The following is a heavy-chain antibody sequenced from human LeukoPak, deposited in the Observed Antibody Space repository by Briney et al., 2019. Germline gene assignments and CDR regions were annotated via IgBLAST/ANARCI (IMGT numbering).Heavy chain of an antibody. Sequence: PSQTLSLTCTVSGGSISSGDYYWSWIRQPPGKGLEWIGYIYYSGSTYYNPSLKSRVTISVDTSKNQFSLKLSSVIAADTAVYYCARGIVLMVYALAPRSGFDPWGQGTLVTVSS. J-gene: IGHJ5*02. CDR2: IYYSGST. D-gene: IGHD2-8*01. CDR1: GGSISSGDYY. CDR3: ARGIVLMVYALAPRSGFDP. V-gene: IGHV4-30-4*08.